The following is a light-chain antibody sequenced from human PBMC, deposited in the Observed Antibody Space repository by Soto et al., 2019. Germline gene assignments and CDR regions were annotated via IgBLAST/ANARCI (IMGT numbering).Light chain of an antibody. CDR2: NNN. V-gene: IGLV1-44*01. CDR3: AAWDDRLNGGV. J-gene: IGLJ3*02. Sequence: QSVLTQPPSASGTPGQRVTISCSGSSSNIGSNTVNWYRQLPGTAPKLLIYNNNQRPSGVPDRFSGSKSGTSASLAISGLQSEDEADYYCAAWDDRLNGGVFGGGTKLTVL. CDR1: SSNIGSNT.